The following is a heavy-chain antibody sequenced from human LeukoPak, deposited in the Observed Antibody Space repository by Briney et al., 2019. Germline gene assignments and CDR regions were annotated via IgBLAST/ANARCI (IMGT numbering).Heavy chain of an antibody. Sequence: PGGSLRLSCAASGFTFSNYAMSWSRQAPGKGLEWVSSISGSGGSTYYADSVKGRFTVSRDNSKNTLYLQMNSLRAEDTAVYYCAKARGTVVPPFDYWGQGTLATVSS. CDR2: ISGSGGST. D-gene: IGHD3-22*01. V-gene: IGHV3-23*01. J-gene: IGHJ4*02. CDR3: AKARGTVVPPFDY. CDR1: GFTFSNYA.